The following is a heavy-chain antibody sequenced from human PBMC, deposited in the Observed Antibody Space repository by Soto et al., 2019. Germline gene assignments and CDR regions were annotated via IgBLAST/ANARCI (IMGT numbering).Heavy chain of an antibody. CDR1: GFTFSSYA. Sequence: ASVRLSCAASGFTFSSYAMSWVRQAPGKGLEWVSTISGSDGRTYSTDSVKGRFTISRDNSRNTAYLQMNSLRVEDTAVYYCAKGVSQYTPLALFDYWGRGTLVTVSS. V-gene: IGHV3-23*01. J-gene: IGHJ4*02. D-gene: IGHD5-18*01. CDR3: AKGVSQYTPLALFDY. CDR2: ISGSDGRT.